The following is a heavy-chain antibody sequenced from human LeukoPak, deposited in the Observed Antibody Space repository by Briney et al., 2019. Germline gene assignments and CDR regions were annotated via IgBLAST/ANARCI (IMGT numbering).Heavy chain of an antibody. D-gene: IGHD2-15*01. J-gene: IGHJ4*02. CDR2: INHSGST. Sequence: SETLSHTCAVYGGSFSGYFWSWIRQPPGKGLEWIGEINHSGSTNYNPSLKSRVTISVDTSKNQFSLKLNSVTAADTAVYYCARGQVVRDYWGQGTLVTVSS. CDR3: ARGQVVRDY. V-gene: IGHV4-34*01. CDR1: GGSFSGYF.